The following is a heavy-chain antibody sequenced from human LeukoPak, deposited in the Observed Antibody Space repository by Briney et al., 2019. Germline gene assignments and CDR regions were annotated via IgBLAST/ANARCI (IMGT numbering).Heavy chain of an antibody. V-gene: IGHV4-39*01. Sequence: SETLSLTCNVSGGSISSSTYYWGWIHQPPGKGLEWIASIYYSGSTYQNPSLQSRVTISKDTSKNQFSLDLKSVTATDTAVYYCVRGDPYWFDSWGQGILLTVSS. CDR2: IYYSGST. J-gene: IGHJ5*01. CDR3: VRGDPYWFDS. CDR1: GGSISSSTYY.